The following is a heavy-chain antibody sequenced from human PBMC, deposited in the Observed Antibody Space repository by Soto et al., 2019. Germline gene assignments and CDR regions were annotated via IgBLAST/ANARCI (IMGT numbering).Heavy chain of an antibody. Sequence: EVQLLESGGGLVQPGGSVRLSCAASGLTFGNYAMSWVRQAPGKGLEWVSAISGDSGRTYYADSVKGRFTTSRDNWKNTLYLQMNTLRAEDTAVYYCAVTPNCGRDCSAASYWYFDIWGRGTLVTVSS. D-gene: IGHD2-21*02. CDR2: ISGDSGRT. J-gene: IGHJ2*01. CDR1: GLTFGNYA. CDR3: AVTPNCGRDCSAASYWYFDI. V-gene: IGHV3-23*01.